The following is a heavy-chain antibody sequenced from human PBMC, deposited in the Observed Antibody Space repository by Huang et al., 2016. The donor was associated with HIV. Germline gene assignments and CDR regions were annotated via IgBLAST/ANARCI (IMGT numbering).Heavy chain of an antibody. V-gene: IGHV3-30*06. CDR2: IKNDGKKK. Sequence: VQLLESGGGVVQPGRSLRLSCAASGFVLSNFGMNWVRQAPGKGLEWGTFIKNDGKKKDYADSVKGRFTVGRDNSNNTVFLQMSCLRPDDTATYYCARGDYYDSSGYHPGYFDYWGRGALVTVSS. CDR1: GFVLSNFG. D-gene: IGHD3-22*01. J-gene: IGHJ4*02. CDR3: ARGDYYDSSGYHPGYFDY.